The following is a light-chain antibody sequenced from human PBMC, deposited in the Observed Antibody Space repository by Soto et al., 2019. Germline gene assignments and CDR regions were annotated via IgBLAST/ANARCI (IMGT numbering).Light chain of an antibody. CDR2: DVS. J-gene: IGLJ1*01. Sequence: QSALTQPASVSGSPGQPITISCTGTSSDVGYYDFVSWYQQHPGKAPKLLIFDVSNRPSGVSDRFSGSKSGNTASLTISGLQAEDEADYYCTSYTRSTTLVFGTGTKLTVL. CDR3: TSYTRSTTLV. CDR1: SSDVGYYDF. V-gene: IGLV2-14*03.